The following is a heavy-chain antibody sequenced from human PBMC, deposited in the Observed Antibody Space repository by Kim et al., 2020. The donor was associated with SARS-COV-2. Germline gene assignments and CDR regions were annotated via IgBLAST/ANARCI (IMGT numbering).Heavy chain of an antibody. J-gene: IGHJ4*02. D-gene: IGHD6-6*01. Sequence: TNYNPSLKGRGTISVDTSKNRFSLKLSSVTAADTAVYYCVTGDSSSVCDYWGQGTLVTVSS. CDR3: VTGDSSSVCDY. V-gene: IGHV4-39*01. CDR2: T.